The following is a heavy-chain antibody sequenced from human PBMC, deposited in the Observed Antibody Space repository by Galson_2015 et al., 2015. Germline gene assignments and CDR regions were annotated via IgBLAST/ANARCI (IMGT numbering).Heavy chain of an antibody. CDR1: GFSLSTGGVG. CDR3: AHRPVGHGGYPRLDY. CDR2: IFWNEDK. Sequence: PALVKPTQTLTLTCTLSGFSLSTGGVGVAWVRQPPGKALEWLALIFWNEDKRYNPSLKSRLAITKDTSKNQVVLTMTNMDPVDTATYFCAHRPVGHGGYPRLDYWGQGTLVTVSS. D-gene: IGHD4-23*01. J-gene: IGHJ4*02. V-gene: IGHV2-5*01.